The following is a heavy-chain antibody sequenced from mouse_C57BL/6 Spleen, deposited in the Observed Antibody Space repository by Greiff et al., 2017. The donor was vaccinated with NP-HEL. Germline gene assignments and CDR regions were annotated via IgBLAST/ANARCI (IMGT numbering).Heavy chain of an antibody. J-gene: IGHJ2*01. CDR2: IYPGDGDT. CDR3: ARFVPGPYYFDY. CDR1: GYAFSSSW. V-gene: IGHV1-82*01. Sequence: VQLQQSGPELVKPGASVKISCKASGYAFSSSWMNWVKQRPGKGLEWIGRIYPGDGDTNYNGKFKGKATLTADKSSSTAYMQLSSLTSEDSAVYFCARFVPGPYYFDYWGQGTTLTVAS.